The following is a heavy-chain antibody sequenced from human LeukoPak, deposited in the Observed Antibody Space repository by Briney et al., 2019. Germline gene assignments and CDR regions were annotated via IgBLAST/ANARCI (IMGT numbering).Heavy chain of an antibody. Sequence: ASVKVSCKASGYTFTSYGISWVRQAPGQGLEWMGWISAYNGNTNYAQKLQGRVTMTTDTSTSTAYMELRSLRSDDTAVYYCARGDCSGGSCLDDAFDIWGQGTMVTVSS. CDR2: ISAYNGNT. CDR3: ARGDCSGGSCLDDAFDI. CDR1: GYTFTSYG. V-gene: IGHV1-18*01. D-gene: IGHD2-15*01. J-gene: IGHJ3*02.